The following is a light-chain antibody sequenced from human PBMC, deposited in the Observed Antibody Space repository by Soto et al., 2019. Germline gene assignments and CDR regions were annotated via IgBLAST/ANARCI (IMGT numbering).Light chain of an antibody. CDR2: KAS. CDR1: QTISSW. V-gene: IGKV1-5*03. J-gene: IGKJ1*01. CDR3: QQHNSYSEA. Sequence: DIQMTQSPSTLSGSVGDRVTITCRASQTISSWLAWYQQKPGKAPKLLIYKASTLESGVPSRFSGSGSGTEFTLTISSLQPDDFAIYYCQQHNSYSEAFGQGTKVDIK.